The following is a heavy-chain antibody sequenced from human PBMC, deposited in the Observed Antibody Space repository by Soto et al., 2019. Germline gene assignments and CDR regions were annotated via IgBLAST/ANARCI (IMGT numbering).Heavy chain of an antibody. CDR2: ISYSGST. V-gene: IGHV4-30-4*01. CDR3: ARALVPGGEYDFDY. D-gene: IGHD4-17*01. J-gene: IGHJ4*02. CDR1: GGPISSGGYY. Sequence: QVQPQESGPGLVKPSQTLSLTCTVSGGPISSGGYYWSWIRQPPGKGLEWIGYISYSGSTYYNPSLKSRVTISVDTSKNQFSLKVNSVTAADTAVYYCARALVPGGEYDFDYWGQGNLVTVSS.